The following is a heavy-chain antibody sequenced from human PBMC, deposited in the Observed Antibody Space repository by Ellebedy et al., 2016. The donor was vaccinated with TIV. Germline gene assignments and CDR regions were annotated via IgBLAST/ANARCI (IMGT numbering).Heavy chain of an antibody. V-gene: IGHV3-64*01. Sequence: GESLKISCTVSGFIFSSYAMYWVRQAPGKGLEYVSAININGDSADYANSVKGRFTISRDNSKNTLYLQMGSLRAEDMAVYYWARAPLVRGVSVLDYWGQGTLVTVSS. CDR1: GFIFSSYA. D-gene: IGHD3-10*01. CDR3: ARAPLVRGVSVLDY. CDR2: ININGDSA. J-gene: IGHJ4*02.